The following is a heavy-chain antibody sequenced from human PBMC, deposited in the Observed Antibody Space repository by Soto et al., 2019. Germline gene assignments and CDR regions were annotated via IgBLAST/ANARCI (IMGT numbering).Heavy chain of an antibody. CDR2: ISAYNGNT. CDR1: GYTFTSYG. Sequence: GSVKVSCKASGYTFTSYGISWVRQAPGQGLEWMGWISAYNGNTNYAQKLQGRVTITTDTSTSTAYMELRSLRSDDTAVYYCARQYSSSWLLSGYGMDVWGQGTTVTVSS. CDR3: ARQYSSSWLLSGYGMDV. D-gene: IGHD6-13*01. J-gene: IGHJ6*02. V-gene: IGHV1-18*04.